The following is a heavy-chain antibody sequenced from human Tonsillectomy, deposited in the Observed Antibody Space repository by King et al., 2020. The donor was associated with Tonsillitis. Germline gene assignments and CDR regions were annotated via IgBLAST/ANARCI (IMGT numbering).Heavy chain of an antibody. J-gene: IGHJ3*01. CDR2: IYPCESDT. CDR1: GYTFTNYW. V-gene: IGHV5-51*01. CDR3: ASRPDAFDV. Sequence: QLVQSGVEVKKPGESLKISCKASGYTFTNYWIGLVRQMPGKGLEWMGIIYPCESDTRYSPSFQGQVTISADKSVTTAYLQWSSLKASDTAMYYCASRPDAFDVWGQGTMVTVSS.